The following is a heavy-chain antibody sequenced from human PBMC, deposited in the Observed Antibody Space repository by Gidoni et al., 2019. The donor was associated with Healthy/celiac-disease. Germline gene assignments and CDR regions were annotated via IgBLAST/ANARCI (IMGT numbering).Heavy chain of an antibody. CDR3: AKDRGVVVVPAMPWFDP. CDR1: GFTFSSYG. Sequence: QVQLVESGGGVVQPGRSLRLSCAASGFTFSSYGMHWVRQAPGKGLGWVAVISYDGSNKYYADSVKGRFTISRDNSKNTLYLQMNSLRAEDTAVYYCAKDRGVVVVPAMPWFDPWGQGTLVTVSS. V-gene: IGHV3-30*18. D-gene: IGHD2-2*01. CDR2: ISYDGSNK. J-gene: IGHJ5*02.